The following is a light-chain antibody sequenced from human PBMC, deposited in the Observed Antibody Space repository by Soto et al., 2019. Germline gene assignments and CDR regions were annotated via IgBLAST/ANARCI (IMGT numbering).Light chain of an antibody. CDR1: QSVSSSD. CDR3: QQRSDWQT. V-gene: IGKV3D-20*02. CDR2: DAS. J-gene: IGKJ5*01. Sequence: EIVLTPSPGPLSLTPGERATLSCRASQSVSSSDLAWYQQKPGQAPRLLIYDASYTATGIPARFSGSGSGTDFTLTISSLEPEDFAVYYCQQRSDWQTFGQGTRWRL.